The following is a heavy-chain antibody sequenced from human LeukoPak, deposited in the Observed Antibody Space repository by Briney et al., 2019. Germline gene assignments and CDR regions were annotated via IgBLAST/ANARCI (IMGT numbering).Heavy chain of an antibody. J-gene: IGHJ4*02. CDR2: ISAYNGNT. V-gene: IGHV1-18*01. CDR3: ARASYYDSSGYYYY. D-gene: IGHD3-22*01. CDR1: GYTFTSYD. Sequence: ASVKVSCKASGYTFTSYDINWVRQATGQGLEWMGWISAYNGNTNYAQKLQGRVTMTTDTSTSTAYMELRSLRSDDTAVYYCARASYYDSSGYYYYWGQGTLVTVSS.